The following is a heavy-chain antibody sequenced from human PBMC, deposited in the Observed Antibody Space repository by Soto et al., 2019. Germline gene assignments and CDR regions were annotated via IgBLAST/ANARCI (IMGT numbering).Heavy chain of an antibody. D-gene: IGHD2-15*01. Sequence: GESLKISCKGSGHIFSNYWIGWVRQMPGKGLEWMGIIYPGDSDTRYSPSFQGQVTITVDKSINTAYLQWSSLKASDTAMYYCARDRGYDCPASYCYALSGLDVWGQGTRVTVSS. V-gene: IGHV5-51*01. CDR3: ARDRGYDCPASYCYALSGLDV. J-gene: IGHJ6*02. CDR2: IYPGDSDT. CDR1: GHIFSNYW.